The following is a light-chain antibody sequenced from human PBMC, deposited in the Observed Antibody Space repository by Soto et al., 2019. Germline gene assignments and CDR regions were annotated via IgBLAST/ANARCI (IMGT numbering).Light chain of an antibody. Sequence: EIVLTQSPGTLSLSPCDRATLSSSASQSVSRSWLGWYQQKAGQAPRLLMYGASSRAAGVPDRCSGRRSGTEFTLTISRLEPEDFTVYYCHHYETFGQGTKVDTK. J-gene: IGKJ1*01. CDR2: GAS. V-gene: IGKV3-20*01. CDR3: HHYET. CDR1: QSVSRSW.